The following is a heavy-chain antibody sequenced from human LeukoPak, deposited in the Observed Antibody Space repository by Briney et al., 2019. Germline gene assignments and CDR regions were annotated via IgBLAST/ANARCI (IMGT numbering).Heavy chain of an antibody. D-gene: IGHD4-17*01. V-gene: IGHV3-53*01. CDR1: GLTGSHNY. Sequence: GGSLRLSCAASGLTGSHNYVSWVRQAPGKGLEWVSAIHTSGDTCYADSVKGRFTISRETSKNTLYLQINCLRVEDTAVYYCIVFGDSNHWGQGTLVTVSS. J-gene: IGHJ5*02. CDR3: IVFGDSNH. CDR2: IHTSGDT.